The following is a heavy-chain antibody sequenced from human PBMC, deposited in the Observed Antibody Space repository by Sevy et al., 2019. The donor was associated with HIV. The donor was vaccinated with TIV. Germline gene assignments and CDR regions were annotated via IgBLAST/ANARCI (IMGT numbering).Heavy chain of an antibody. CDR3: ARCPGHYSIDY. D-gene: IGHD2-21*01. CDR2: IGTAAGVT. V-gene: IGHV3-48*02. Sequence: GGSLRLSCAASGFTFNTYSLSWVRQTPGKGLEWLSFIGTAAGVTYYADSVKGRFTISRDNAKNSLYLQMNSLRDEDTAVYYCARCPGHYSIDYWGQRTLVTVSS. J-gene: IGHJ4*02. CDR1: GFTFNTYS.